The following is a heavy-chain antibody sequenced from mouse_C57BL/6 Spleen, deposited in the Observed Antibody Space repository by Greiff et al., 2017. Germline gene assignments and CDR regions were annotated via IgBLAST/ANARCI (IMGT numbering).Heavy chain of an antibody. Sequence: EVKLQESGPGLVKPSQSLSLTCSVTGYSITSGYYWNWIRQFPGNKLEWMGYISYDGSNNYNPSLKNRISITRDTSKNQFFLKLNSVTTEDTATYYCARAPITTVVPWYFDVWGTGTTVTVSS. V-gene: IGHV3-6*01. CDR3: ARAPITTVVPWYFDV. CDR1: GYSITSGYY. J-gene: IGHJ1*03. D-gene: IGHD1-1*01. CDR2: ISYDGSN.